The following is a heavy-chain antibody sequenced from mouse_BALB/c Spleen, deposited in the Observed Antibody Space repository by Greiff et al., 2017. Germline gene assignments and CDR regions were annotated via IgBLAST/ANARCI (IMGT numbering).Heavy chain of an antibody. CDR1: GYTFTSYW. CDR3: ARLPDGYYSAWFAY. Sequence: VQLQQPGAELVKPGASVKLSCKASGYTFTSYWMHWVKQRPGQGLEWIGEINPSNGRTNYNEKFKSKATLTVDKSSSTAYMQLSSLTSEDSAVYYCARLPDGYYSAWFAYWGQGTTLTVSS. V-gene: IGHV1S81*02. D-gene: IGHD2-3*01. CDR2: INPSNGRT. J-gene: IGHJ2*01.